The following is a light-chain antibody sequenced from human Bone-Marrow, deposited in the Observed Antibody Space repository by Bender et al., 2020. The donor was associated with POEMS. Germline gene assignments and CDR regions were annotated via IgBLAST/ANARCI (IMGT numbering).Light chain of an antibody. V-gene: IGLV3-21*02. CDR2: DDS. J-gene: IGLJ3*02. CDR1: VVAKKY. Sequence: SYELTQPSSVSVSPGQTARITCSGDVVAKKYVRWFQQKPGQAPVLVVYDDSDRPSGIPERFSGSNSGNTATLTISRVEAGDEADYYCQVFDGSRDHQGVFGGGTDLTVL. CDR3: QVFDGSRDHQGV.